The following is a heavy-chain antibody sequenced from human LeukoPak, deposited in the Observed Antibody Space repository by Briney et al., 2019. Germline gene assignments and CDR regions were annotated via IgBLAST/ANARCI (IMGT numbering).Heavy chain of an antibody. Sequence: PWGSLRLSCVVSGFTLSSSERNWVRQAPGKGLEWVSSISHSGTYIYYADSVKGRFTLSRDTSKNSLFLQMNRLRAEDTAVYYCAREAAPGTGWFATWGQGTLVTVSS. CDR2: ISHSGTYI. D-gene: IGHD1/OR15-1a*01. CDR1: GFTLSSSE. CDR3: AREAAPGTGWFAT. J-gene: IGHJ5*02. V-gene: IGHV3-21*01.